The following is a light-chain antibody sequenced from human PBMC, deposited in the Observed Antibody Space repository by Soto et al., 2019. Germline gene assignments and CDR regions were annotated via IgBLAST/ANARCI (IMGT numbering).Light chain of an antibody. CDR1: SSDVGGYNY. CDR3: SSYTPGSTPVV. V-gene: IGLV2-14*01. CDR2: DVS. Sequence: QSVLTQPASVSGSPGQSVTISCTGTSSDVGGYNYVSWYQQHPGKAPKFMIYDVSNRPSGVSTRFSGSKSGNTASLTISGLQAEDEADYYCSSYTPGSTPVVFGGGTKLPVL. J-gene: IGLJ2*01.